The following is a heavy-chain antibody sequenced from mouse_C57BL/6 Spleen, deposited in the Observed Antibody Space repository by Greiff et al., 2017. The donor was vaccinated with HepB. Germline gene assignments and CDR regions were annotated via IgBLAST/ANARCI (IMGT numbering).Heavy chain of an antibody. J-gene: IGHJ3*01. CDR2: ISSGSSTI. Sequence: EVHLVESGGGLVKPGGSLKLSCAASGFTFSDYGMHWVRQAPEKGLEWVAYISSGSSTIYYADTVKGRFTISRDNAKNTLFLQMTSLRSEDTAMYYCARPSSGYGWSYWGQGTLVTVSA. CDR3: ARPSSGYGWSY. CDR1: GFTFSDYG. V-gene: IGHV5-17*01. D-gene: IGHD3-2*02.